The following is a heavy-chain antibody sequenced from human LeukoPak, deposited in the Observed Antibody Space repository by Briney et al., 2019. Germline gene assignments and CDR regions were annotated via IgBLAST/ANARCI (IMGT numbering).Heavy chain of an antibody. V-gene: IGHV3-30*18. D-gene: IGHD1-26*01. CDR3: AKDFRSGSYLFDY. J-gene: IGHJ4*02. CDR2: ISYDGSNK. CDR1: GFTFSSYG. Sequence: PGRSLRLSCAASGFTFSSYGMHWVRQAPGKGLEWVAVISYDGSNKYYADSVKGRFTISRDNSKNTLYLQMNSLRAEDMAVYYCAKDFRSGSYLFDYWGQGTLVTVSS.